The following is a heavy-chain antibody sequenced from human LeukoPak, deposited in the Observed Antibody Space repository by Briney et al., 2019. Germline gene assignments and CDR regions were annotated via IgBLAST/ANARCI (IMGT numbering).Heavy chain of an antibody. CDR2: ISAYNGNT. Sequence: ASVKVSCKASGYTFTSYGISWVRQAPGQGLEWMGWISAYNGNTNYAQKLQGRVTMTTDTSTSTAYMELRSLRSDDTAVYYCARDSTYYCSSTSCYFTFDYWGQGTLVTVSS. D-gene: IGHD2-2*01. V-gene: IGHV1-18*01. J-gene: IGHJ4*02. CDR1: GYTFTSYG. CDR3: ARDSTYYCSSTSCYFTFDY.